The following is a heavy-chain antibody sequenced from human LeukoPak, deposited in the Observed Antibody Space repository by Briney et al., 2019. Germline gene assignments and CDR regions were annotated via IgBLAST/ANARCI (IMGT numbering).Heavy chain of an antibody. CDR2: IYYSGST. CDR1: GGSISSYY. J-gene: IGHJ5*02. V-gene: IGHV4-59*12. Sequence: SETLSLTCTVSGGSISSYYWSWIRQPPGKGLEWIGYIYYSGSTYYNPSLKSRVTISVDTSKNQFSLKLSSVTAADTAVYFCARAVPLGSGWFDPWGQGALVTVSS. CDR3: ARAVPLGSGWFDP. D-gene: IGHD2-15*01.